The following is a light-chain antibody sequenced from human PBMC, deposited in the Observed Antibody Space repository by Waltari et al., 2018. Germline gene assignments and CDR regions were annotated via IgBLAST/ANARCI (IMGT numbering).Light chain of an antibody. J-gene: IGLJ2*01. V-gene: IGLV2-23*02. CDR3: SSYAGSSKGV. Sequence: QSALTQPASVSGSPGQSITIPCPGTRRDVGNYKRVSWYQQHPCKAPKLMIYAVSKRPSGVSDRFSGSKSGDMASLTISGLQPEDEAEYFCSSYAGSSKGVFGGGTKVTVL. CDR1: RRDVGNYKR. CDR2: AVS.